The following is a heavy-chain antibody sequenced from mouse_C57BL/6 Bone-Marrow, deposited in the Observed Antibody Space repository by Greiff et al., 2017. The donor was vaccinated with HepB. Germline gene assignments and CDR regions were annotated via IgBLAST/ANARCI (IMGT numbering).Heavy chain of an antibody. CDR2: IYPRSGNT. J-gene: IGHJ1*03. Sequence: VKQRTGQGLEWIGEIYPRSGNTYYNEKFKGKATLTADKSSSTAYMELRSLTSEDSAVYFCARSYYGNPRYFDVWGTGTTVTVSS. V-gene: IGHV1-81*01. CDR3: ARSYYGNPRYFDV. D-gene: IGHD2-1*01.